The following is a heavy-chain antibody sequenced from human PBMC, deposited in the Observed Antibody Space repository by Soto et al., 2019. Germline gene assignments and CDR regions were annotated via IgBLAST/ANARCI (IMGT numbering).Heavy chain of an antibody. Sequence: ASVKVSRKXSGYTLTSDGISCVRQAPGQGLEWMGWISAYNGNTNYAQKLQGRVTMTTDTSTSTAYMELRSLRSDDTAVYYCARVFSSGVPAALIYYYHYYMDVWGKGTTVTVSS. CDR3: ARVFSSGVPAALIYYYHYYMDV. D-gene: IGHD2-2*01. CDR1: GYTLTSDG. CDR2: ISAYNGNT. J-gene: IGHJ6*03. V-gene: IGHV1-18*01.